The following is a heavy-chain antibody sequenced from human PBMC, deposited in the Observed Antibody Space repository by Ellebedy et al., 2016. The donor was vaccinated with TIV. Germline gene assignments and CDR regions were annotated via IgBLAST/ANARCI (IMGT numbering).Heavy chain of an antibody. D-gene: IGHD6-19*01. CDR1: GFTFSIYA. J-gene: IGHJ4*02. V-gene: IGHV3-23*01. CDR2: ISGSGDSP. CDR3: AKDRRCSGCHAVPCFDY. Sequence: PGGSLRLSCAAPGFTFSIYAMSWVRQAPGKGLDWVSLISGSGDSPYHAASVTVRFTISRDNSRNTLYLQMNSLRAEDTAVYYCAKDRRCSGCHAVPCFDYWGQGTLGTVSS.